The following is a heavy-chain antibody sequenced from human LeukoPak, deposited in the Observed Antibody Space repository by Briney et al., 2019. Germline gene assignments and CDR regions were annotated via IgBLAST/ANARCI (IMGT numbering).Heavy chain of an antibody. Sequence: GASVTVSCKASAGTFSSYAIGWVRQAPGQGLEWMGRIIPIFGLANYAQKFQGRVTITADKSTSTAYMELNSLRSEDTAVYYCAINLRDGGDYFDYWGQGTLVTVSS. CDR3: AINLRDGGDYFDY. V-gene: IGHV1-69*04. CDR1: AGTFSSYA. CDR2: IIPIFGLA. D-gene: IGHD5-24*01. J-gene: IGHJ4*02.